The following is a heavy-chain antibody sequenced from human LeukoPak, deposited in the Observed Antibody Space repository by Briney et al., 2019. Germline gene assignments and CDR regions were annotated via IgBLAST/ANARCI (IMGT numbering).Heavy chain of an antibody. J-gene: IGHJ4*02. Sequence: ASVKVSCKASGYTFTGYYMHWVRQAPGQGLEWMGWINPNSGGTNYAQKFQGRVTMTRDTSISTAYMELSRLRSDDTAVYYCASERGDSSSWNFDYWGQGTLSPSPQ. CDR3: ASERGDSSSWNFDY. V-gene: IGHV1-2*02. CDR1: GYTFTGYY. CDR2: INPNSGGT. D-gene: IGHD6-13*01.